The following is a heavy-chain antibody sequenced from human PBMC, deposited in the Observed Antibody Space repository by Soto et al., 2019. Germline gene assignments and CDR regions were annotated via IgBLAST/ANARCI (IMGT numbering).Heavy chain of an antibody. CDR3: ARVSGITIFGVVIRNWFAH. D-gene: IGHD3-3*01. CDR2: ISSSGSTI. CDR1: GFTFSDYY. V-gene: IGHV3-11*01. Sequence: QVQLVESGGGLVKPGGSLRLSCAASGFTFSDYYMSWIRQAPGKGLEWVSYISSSGSTIYYADSVKGRFTIARENAKNSLYLQMNSLRAEDMAVYYCARVSGITIFGVVIRNWFAHWGQGTLVTVSS. J-gene: IGHJ5*02.